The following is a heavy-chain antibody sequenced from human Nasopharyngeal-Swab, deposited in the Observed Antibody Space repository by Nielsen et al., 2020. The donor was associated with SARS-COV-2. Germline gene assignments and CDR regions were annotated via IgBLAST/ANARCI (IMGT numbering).Heavy chain of an antibody. CDR3: TRDDFNWYFDL. V-gene: IGHV1-18*01. CDR2: ISASSGNT. D-gene: IGHD3/OR15-3a*01. CDR1: GYSFSSYG. J-gene: IGHJ2*01. Sequence: ASVKVSCKASGYSFSSYGITWVRQAPGQGLEWMGWISASSGNTNYAQNLGGRVTMTTDNTTNTAYMELRSLRLDDTAMYYCTRDDFNWYFDLWGRGTLVTVSS.